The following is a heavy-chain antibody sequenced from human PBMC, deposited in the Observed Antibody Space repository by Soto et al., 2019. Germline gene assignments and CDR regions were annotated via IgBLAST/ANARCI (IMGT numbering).Heavy chain of an antibody. CDR3: AKDGDFDWLLLDY. J-gene: IGHJ4*02. CDR2: ISYDGSNK. CDR1: GFTFSSYG. D-gene: IGHD3-9*01. Sequence: GGSLRLSCAASGFTFSSYGMHWVRQAPGKGLEWVAVISYDGSNKYYVDSVKGRFTISRDNSKNTLYLQMNSLTAEDTAVYYCAKDGDFDWLLLDYWGQGTLVTVSS. V-gene: IGHV3-30*18.